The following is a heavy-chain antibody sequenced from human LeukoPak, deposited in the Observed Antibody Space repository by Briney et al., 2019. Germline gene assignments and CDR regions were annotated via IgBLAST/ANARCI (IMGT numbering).Heavy chain of an antibody. D-gene: IGHD6-19*01. J-gene: IGHJ4*02. CDR3: ARDLTYSSGWYELDY. CDR1: GFTFSDYY. Sequence: GGSLRLSCAASGFTFSDYYMSWIRQAPGKGLEWVSYISSSGSTIYYEDSVKGRFTISRDNAKNSLYLQMNSLRAEDTAVYYCARDLTYSSGWYELDYWGQGTLVTVSS. V-gene: IGHV3-11*04. CDR2: ISSSGSTI.